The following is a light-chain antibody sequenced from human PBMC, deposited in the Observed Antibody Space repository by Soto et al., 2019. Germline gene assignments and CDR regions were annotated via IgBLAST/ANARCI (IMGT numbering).Light chain of an antibody. CDR3: QQYASSPLT. CDR1: QSVRSNY. CDR2: GAS. J-gene: IGKJ4*01. Sequence: EIVLTQSPGTLSLSSGERATLSCRASQSVRSNYLAWYQQKPGQAPRLLIYGASSRATGIPDRVGGSGSGTDFTLTISRLEPEDFAVYYCQQYASSPLTFGGGTKVEIK. V-gene: IGKV3-20*01.